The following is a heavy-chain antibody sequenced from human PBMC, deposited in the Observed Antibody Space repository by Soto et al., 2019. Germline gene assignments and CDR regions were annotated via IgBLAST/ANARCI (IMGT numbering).Heavy chain of an antibody. D-gene: IGHD2-2*01. V-gene: IGHV5-10-1*01. CDR2: IDPSDSYT. CDR1: GYSFTIYW. Sequence: ESLKISCKGSGYSFTIYWISWVRQMPGKGLEWMGRIDPSDSYTNYSPSFQGHVTISADKSISTAYLQWSSLKASDTAMYYCASSPRGYCSSTSCRELGNYYGMDVWGQGTTVTVSS. CDR3: ASSPRGYCSSTSCRELGNYYGMDV. J-gene: IGHJ6*02.